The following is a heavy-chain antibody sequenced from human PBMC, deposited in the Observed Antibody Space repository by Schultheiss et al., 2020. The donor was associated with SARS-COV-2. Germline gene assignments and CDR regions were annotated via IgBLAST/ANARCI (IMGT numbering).Heavy chain of an antibody. V-gene: IGHV3-30*02. CDR3: ASVVVPARTNWYFDL. Sequence: GESLKISCAASGFTFSSYGMHWVRQAPGKGLEWVAFIRYDGSNKYYADSVKGRFTISRDNSKNTLYLQMNSLRAEDTAVYYCASVVVPARTNWYFDLWGRGTLVTVSS. J-gene: IGHJ2*01. D-gene: IGHD2-2*01. CDR1: GFTFSSYG. CDR2: IRYDGSNK.